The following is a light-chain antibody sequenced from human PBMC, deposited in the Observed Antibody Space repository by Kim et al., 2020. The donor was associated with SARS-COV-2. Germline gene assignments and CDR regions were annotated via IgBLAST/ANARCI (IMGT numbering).Light chain of an antibody. J-gene: IGLJ6*01. CDR3: LVWDRGSGDV. CDR2: FDR. Sequence: SYELTQPPAVSVSPGQTATITCCADKFGKTYVSWYQVRPGQSPLLVIYFDRQRPSWIPERFSGANSGNTATLIISETQVTDEADYYCLVWDRGSGDVF. V-gene: IGLV3-1*01. CDR1: KFGKTY.